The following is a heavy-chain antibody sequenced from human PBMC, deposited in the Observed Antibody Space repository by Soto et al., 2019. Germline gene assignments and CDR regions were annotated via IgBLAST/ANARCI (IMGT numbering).Heavy chain of an antibody. J-gene: IGHJ6*02. CDR2: ILYDGSNK. V-gene: IGHV3-30*18. CDR3: AKVDTAMGYYYYAMDV. CDR1: GFTFSSYG. D-gene: IGHD5-18*01. Sequence: QVQLVESGGGVVQPGRSLRLSCAASGFTFSSYGMHWVRQAPGKGLEWVAIILYDGSNKYYADSVKGRFTISRDNSKNTLYLQLNSLRAEDTAVSYCAKVDTAMGYYYYAMDVWGQGTTVTVSS.